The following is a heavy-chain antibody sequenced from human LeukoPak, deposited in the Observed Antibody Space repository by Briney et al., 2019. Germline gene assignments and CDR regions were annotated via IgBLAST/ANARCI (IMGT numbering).Heavy chain of an antibody. Sequence: PSETLSLTCTVSGGSIGGLYWSWIRQAPGKGLEWIGYIYYRGSTNYNPSLKSRVTMSVDTSKNQFSLKMSSVTAADTAVYYCARDKFGEDYMDVWGKGTTVTVSS. CDR2: IYYRGST. V-gene: IGHV4-59*11. D-gene: IGHD3-10*01. J-gene: IGHJ6*03. CDR1: GGSIGGLY. CDR3: ARDKFGEDYMDV.